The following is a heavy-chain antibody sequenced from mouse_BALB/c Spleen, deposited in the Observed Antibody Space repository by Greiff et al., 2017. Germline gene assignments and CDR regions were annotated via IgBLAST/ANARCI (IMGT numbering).Heavy chain of an antibody. D-gene: IGHD2-1*01. V-gene: IGHV14-4*02. Sequence: EVQLQESGAELVRSGASVKLSCTASGFNIKDYYMHWVKQRPEQGLEWIGWIDPENGDTEYAPKFQGKATMTADTSSNTAYLQLSSLTSEDTAVYYCNAWGGNFSPFDYGGQGTTLTVSS. CDR1: GFNIKDYY. CDR3: NAWGGNFSPFDY. CDR2: IDPENGDT. J-gene: IGHJ2*01.